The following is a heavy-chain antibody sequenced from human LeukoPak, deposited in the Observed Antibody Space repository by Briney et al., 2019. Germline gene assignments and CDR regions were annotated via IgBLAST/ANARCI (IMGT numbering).Heavy chain of an antibody. Sequence: PSETLSLTCTVSGGSLISRSYYWGWIRQPRGKGLEWIASLSSGGNTYSNPSLESRVSISLDTSKNQFSLTLTSGTAADTAVYYCARGGRYSYGYWGRRFGYWGQGTLVTVSS. J-gene: IGHJ4*02. CDR2: LSSGGNT. CDR3: ARGGRYSYGYWGRRFGY. D-gene: IGHD5-18*01. CDR1: GGSLISRSYY. V-gene: IGHV4-39*02.